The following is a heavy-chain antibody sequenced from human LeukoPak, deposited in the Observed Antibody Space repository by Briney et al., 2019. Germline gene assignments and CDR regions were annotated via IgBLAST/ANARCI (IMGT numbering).Heavy chain of an antibody. CDR3: ARDRGITIFGVVIAEYYYYMDV. CDR2: INSDGSST. D-gene: IGHD3-3*01. V-gene: IGHV3-74*01. CDR1: GFTFSNYW. Sequence: GGSLRLSCAASGFTFSNYWMHWVRQAPGKGLVWVSRINSDGSSTNYADSVKGRFTISRDNAKNSLYLQMNSLRAEDTAVYYCARDRGITIFGVVIAEYYYYMDVWGQGTTVTVSS. J-gene: IGHJ6*03.